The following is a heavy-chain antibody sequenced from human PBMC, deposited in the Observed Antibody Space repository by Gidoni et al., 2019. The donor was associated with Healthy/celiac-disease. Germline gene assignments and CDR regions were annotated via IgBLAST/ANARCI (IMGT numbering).Heavy chain of an antibody. CDR2: IHPSGGST. CDR3: ARDGNYDYVWGSYRPIDY. CDR1: GYTFTSYY. D-gene: IGHD3-16*02. J-gene: IGHJ4*02. V-gene: IGHV1-46*01. Sequence: QVQLVQSGAEVKKPGASVKVSCKASGYTFTSYYMHWVRQAPGQGLEWMGIIHPSGGSTSYAQKFQGRVTMTRDTPTSTVYMELSSLRSEDTAVYYCARDGNYDYVWGSYRPIDYWGQGTLVTVSS.